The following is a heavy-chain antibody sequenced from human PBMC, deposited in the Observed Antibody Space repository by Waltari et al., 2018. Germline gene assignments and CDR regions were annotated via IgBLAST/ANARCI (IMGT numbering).Heavy chain of an antibody. Sequence: QVQLVQSGAEVKKPGASVKVSCKASGYTFTSNGISWVRQAPGKGLEWMGGFDPEDGETIYAQKFQGRVTMTEDTSTDTAYMELSSLRSEDTAVYYCATSPLFIVVVPAAIPFDYWGQGTLVTVSS. J-gene: IGHJ4*02. V-gene: IGHV1-24*01. D-gene: IGHD2-2*02. CDR1: GYTFTSNG. CDR3: ATSPLFIVVVPAAIPFDY. CDR2: FDPEDGET.